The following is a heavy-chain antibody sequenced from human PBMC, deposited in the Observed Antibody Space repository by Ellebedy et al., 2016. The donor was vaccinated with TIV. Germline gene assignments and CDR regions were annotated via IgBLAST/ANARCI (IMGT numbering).Heavy chain of an antibody. D-gene: IGHD4-17*01. CDR1: GASIDSGGYY. CDR2: IYYSGRT. CDR3: ARDGNDYGIDAFDI. Sequence: SETLPLTCTISGASIDSGGYYWSWIRHHPGKGLEWIGYIYYSGRTDYNPSLKNRVTMSIDTSKTQFSLKLTSVTAADTAVYYCARDGNDYGIDAFDIWGHGTMVTVSA. J-gene: IGHJ3*02. V-gene: IGHV4-31*03.